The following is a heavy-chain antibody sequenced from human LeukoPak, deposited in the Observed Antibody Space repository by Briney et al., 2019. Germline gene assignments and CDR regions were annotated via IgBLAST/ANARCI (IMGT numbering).Heavy chain of an antibody. CDR2: ISGSGGST. J-gene: IGHJ4*02. CDR3: AKYVYGDYGAYFDY. V-gene: IGHV3-23*01. CDR1: GFTFSAYG. D-gene: IGHD4-17*01. Sequence: PGGSLRLSCAASGFTFSAYGMNWVRQAPGKGLEWVSTISGSGGSTNYADSVKGRFTISRDNSKTTLYLQMNSLRAEDTALYYCAKYVYGDYGAYFDYWGQGTLVTVSS.